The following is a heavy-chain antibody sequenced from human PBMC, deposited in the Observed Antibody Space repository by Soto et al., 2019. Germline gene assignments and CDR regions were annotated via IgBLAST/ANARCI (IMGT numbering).Heavy chain of an antibody. CDR2: ISAYNGNT. J-gene: IGHJ4*02. V-gene: IGHV1-18*01. D-gene: IGHD3-10*02. CDR3: ARDSQTMVGSGEILFDY. Sequence: QVQLVQSGAEVKKPGASVKVSCKASGSTFTSYGISWVRQAPGQGLEWMGWISAYNGNTNYAQKLQGRVTMTTDTATSTAYMELRSLRYDETAVYYCARDSQTMVGSGEILFDYWGQGTLVTVSS. CDR1: GSTFTSYG.